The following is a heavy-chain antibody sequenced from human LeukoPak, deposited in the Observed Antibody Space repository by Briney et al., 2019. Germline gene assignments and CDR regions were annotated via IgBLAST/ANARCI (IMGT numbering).Heavy chain of an antibody. D-gene: IGHD2-21*02. CDR2: ISSNGGRT. CDR1: GFXFSTSA. V-gene: IGHV3-64*01. CDR3: ARGEPDCAGDCPYWYLDL. Sequence: PGGSLRLSCAVSGFXFSTSAIHWVRQAPGKGLEYVSSISSNGGRTYYANSVKGRFTISRDNSKNTVFLQMGSLRTEDMAVYYCARGEPDCAGDCPYWYLDLWGRGTLVTVSS. J-gene: IGHJ2*01.